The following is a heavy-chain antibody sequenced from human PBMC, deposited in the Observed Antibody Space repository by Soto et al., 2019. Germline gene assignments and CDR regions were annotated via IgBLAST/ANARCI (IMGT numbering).Heavy chain of an antibody. CDR3: ASVVVTTYGMDV. V-gene: IGHV1-46*01. D-gene: IGHD2-21*02. CDR2: INPSGGST. Sequence: ASVKVSCKASGYTFTSYYMHWVRQAPGQGLEWMGIINPSGGSTSYAQKFQGRVTMTRDTSTSTVYMELSSLRSEDTAVYYCASVVVTTYGMDVWGQGTTVTVSS. J-gene: IGHJ6*02. CDR1: GYTFTSYY.